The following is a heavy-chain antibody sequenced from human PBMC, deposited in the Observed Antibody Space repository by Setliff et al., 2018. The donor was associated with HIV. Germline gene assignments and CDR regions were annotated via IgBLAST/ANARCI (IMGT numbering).Heavy chain of an antibody. V-gene: IGHV4-39*01. CDR2: ILDGRVT. D-gene: IGHD6-19*01. Sequence: SETLSLTCTVSGDSITSGHFYWGWVRQAPGEGLEWIGNILDGRVTFFNPSLRGRVTISVDASKNQVSLNLRSVTAADSAVYHCARPHSGRGGGAYFDPWGQGMLVTVSS. CDR3: ARPHSGRGGGAYFDP. CDR1: GDSITSGHFY. J-gene: IGHJ5*02.